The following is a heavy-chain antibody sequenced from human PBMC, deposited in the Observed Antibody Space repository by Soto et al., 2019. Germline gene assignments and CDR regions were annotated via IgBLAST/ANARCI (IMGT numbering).Heavy chain of an antibody. Sequence: PSETLSLTCAVYGGSFSGYYWSWIRQPPGKGLEWIGEINHSGSTNYNPSLKSRVTISVDTSKNQFSLKLSSVTAADTAVYYCAAGCRRCGWHKWGQGTLVTVSS. D-gene: IGHD6-19*01. CDR1: GGSFSGYY. V-gene: IGHV4-34*01. J-gene: IGHJ4*02. CDR3: AAGCRRCGWHK. CDR2: INHSGST.